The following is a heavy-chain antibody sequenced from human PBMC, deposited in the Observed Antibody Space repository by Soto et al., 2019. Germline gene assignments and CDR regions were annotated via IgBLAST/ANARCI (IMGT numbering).Heavy chain of an antibody. J-gene: IGHJ5*02. CDR3: ARVPDR. CDR2: IYYSGST. Sequence: SETLSLTCTVSGGSISSYYWSWIRQPPGKGLEWIGYIYYSGSTFYTPSLKSRVTMSVDTSNNQFSLKLSSVTAADTAVYYCARVPDRWGQGTLVTVS. D-gene: IGHD2-2*01. V-gene: IGHV4-59*04. CDR1: GGSISSYY.